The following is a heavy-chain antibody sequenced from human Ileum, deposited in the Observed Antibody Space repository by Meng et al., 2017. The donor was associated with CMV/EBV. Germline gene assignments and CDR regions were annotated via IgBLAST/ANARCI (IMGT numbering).Heavy chain of an antibody. Sequence: KAYGGTFNSFACNWVRQTPGQGLGWIGEIMPIFHAPSYAQKFQGKVTFTTDESTSTGYMELSGLTSDDTAIYSCAISHGWLQYFYFDSWGQGTLVTVSS. V-gene: IGHV1-69*05. J-gene: IGHJ4*02. CDR2: IMPIFHAP. CDR3: AISHGWLQYFYFDS. D-gene: IGHD5-24*01. CDR1: GGTFNSFA.